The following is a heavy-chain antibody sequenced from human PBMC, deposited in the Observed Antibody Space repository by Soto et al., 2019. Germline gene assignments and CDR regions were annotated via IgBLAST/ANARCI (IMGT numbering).Heavy chain of an antibody. CDR2: ISGSGDTT. D-gene: IGHD6-19*01. CDR1: GFTFNNYA. CDR3: ADSGWYTRAGDFQH. V-gene: IGHV3-23*01. Sequence: EVQLLESGGGLVQPGGSLRLSCAASGFTFNNYAMSWVRQAPGKGLEWVSGISGSGDTTYYADSVKGRFTISRDNSKKPLYLQMNSRRAEDTALYYGADSGWYTRAGDFQHWGQGTLVTVSS. J-gene: IGHJ1*01.